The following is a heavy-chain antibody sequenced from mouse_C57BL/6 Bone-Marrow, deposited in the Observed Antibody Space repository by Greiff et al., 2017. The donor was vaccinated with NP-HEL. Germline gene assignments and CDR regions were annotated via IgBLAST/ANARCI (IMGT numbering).Heavy chain of an antibody. D-gene: IGHD2-3*01. Sequence: VQLKESGGGLVKPGGSLKLSCAASGFTFSDYGMHWVRQAPEKGLEWVAYISSGSSTIYYADTVKGRFTISRDNAKNTLFLQMTSLRSEDTAMYYCARWLLRETYWGQGTLVTVSA. V-gene: IGHV5-17*01. CDR1: GFTFSDYG. CDR2: ISSGSSTI. J-gene: IGHJ3*01. CDR3: ARWLLRETY.